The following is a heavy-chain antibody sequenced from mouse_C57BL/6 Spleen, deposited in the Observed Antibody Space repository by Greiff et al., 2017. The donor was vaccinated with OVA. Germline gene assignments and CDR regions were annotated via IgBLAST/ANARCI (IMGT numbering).Heavy chain of an antibody. D-gene: IGHD1-1*01. CDR2: IWSGGST. CDR3: ARGDGSSYFAMDY. J-gene: IGHJ4*01. V-gene: IGHV2-2*01. Sequence: QVQLQQSGPGLVQPSQSLSITCTVSGFSLTSYGVHWVRQSPGKGLEWLGVIWSGGSTDYNAAFISRLSISKDNSKSQVFFKMNSLHADDTAIYYCARGDGSSYFAMDYWGQGTSVTVSS. CDR1: GFSLTSYG.